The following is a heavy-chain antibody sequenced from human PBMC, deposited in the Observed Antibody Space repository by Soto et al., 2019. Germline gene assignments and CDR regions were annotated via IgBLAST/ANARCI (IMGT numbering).Heavy chain of an antibody. Sequence: GGSLRLSCAASGFTFSSYGMHWVRQAPGKGLEWVAVISYDGSNKYYADSVKGRFTISRDNSKNTLYLQMNSLRAEDTAVYYCAKEIHSPHTVDYWGQGTLVTVSS. D-gene: IGHD4-17*01. J-gene: IGHJ4*02. CDR1: GFTFSSYG. CDR2: ISYDGSNK. CDR3: AKEIHSPHTVDY. V-gene: IGHV3-30*18.